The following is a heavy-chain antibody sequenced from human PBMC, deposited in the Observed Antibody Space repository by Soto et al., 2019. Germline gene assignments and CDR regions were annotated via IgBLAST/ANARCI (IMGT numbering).Heavy chain of an antibody. CDR3: ARKRIVVVPAAMDYYYYYMDV. V-gene: IGHV1-18*01. Sequence: ASVKVSCKASGYTFTSYGISWVRQAPGQGLEWMGWISAYNGNTNYAQKLQGRVTMTTDTSTRTAYMELRSLRSDDTAVYYCARKRIVVVPAAMDYYYYYMDVWGKGTTVTVSS. CDR1: GYTFTSYG. J-gene: IGHJ6*03. D-gene: IGHD2-2*01. CDR2: ISAYNGNT.